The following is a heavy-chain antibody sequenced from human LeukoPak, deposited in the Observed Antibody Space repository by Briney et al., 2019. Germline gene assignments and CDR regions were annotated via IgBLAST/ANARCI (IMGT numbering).Heavy chain of an antibody. CDR2: ISGNGNSA. CDR3: AKDRGLGFYDDSGHHY. D-gene: IGHD2/OR15-2a*01. CDR1: GFTFNDYG. J-gene: IGHJ4*02. V-gene: IGHV3-23*01. Sequence: GGSLRLSCAASGFTFNDYGMSWVRQAPGKGLEWLSHISGNGNSAHYADSVKGRFPISRDNSKNTAYLQMNSLRGEDTAVYYCAKDRGLGFYDDSGHHYWGQGTLVTVSS.